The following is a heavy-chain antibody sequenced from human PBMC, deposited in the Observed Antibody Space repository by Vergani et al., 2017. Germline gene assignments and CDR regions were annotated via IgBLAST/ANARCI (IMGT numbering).Heavy chain of an antibody. CDR1: GGSLDIHSQT. V-gene: IGHV4-61*02. Sequence: QAQLQESGPRLVKPSQTLSLTCSFSGGSLDIHSQTWGSIRQPAGGGLEWIGLKDVKGNSNVSPTLESRVTMSADASRGRFSLNLRSVTTTDTAVYYCVRVLHTSYILGAFNIWGKGIKVTVSS. J-gene: IGHJ3*02. D-gene: IGHD2-21*01. CDR3: VRVLHTSYILGAFNI. CDR2: KDVKGNS.